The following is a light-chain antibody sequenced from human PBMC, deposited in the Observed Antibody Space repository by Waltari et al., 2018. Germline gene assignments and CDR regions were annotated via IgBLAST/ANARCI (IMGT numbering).Light chain of an antibody. V-gene: IGKV3-20*01. CDR2: DAS. Sequence: EIVLTQSPGTLSLSPGERATLSCRASQSVSDYYLAWYQQKPGQAPRLLIYDASSRATDIPDRVSGSGSGTDFTLTISRLEPEDFAVYYCQQDGRRATFGQGTKVEVK. CDR3: QQDGRRAT. CDR1: QSVSDYY. J-gene: IGKJ1*01.